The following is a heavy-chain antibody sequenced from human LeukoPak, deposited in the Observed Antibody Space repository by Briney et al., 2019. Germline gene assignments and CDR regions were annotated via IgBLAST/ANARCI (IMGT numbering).Heavy chain of an antibody. J-gene: IGHJ4*02. CDR2: INPDSGGT. D-gene: IGHD3-9*01. CDR3: ARSDDYAGYFIY. Sequence: WASVNVSCKASGYTFTDYYLHWVRQAPGQGLEWMGRINPDSGGTNYAQKFQGRVTMTRDTSISTAYMELSRLRSDDAAVYYCARSDDYAGYFIYWGQGTLVTVSS. CDR1: GYTFTDYY. V-gene: IGHV1-2*06.